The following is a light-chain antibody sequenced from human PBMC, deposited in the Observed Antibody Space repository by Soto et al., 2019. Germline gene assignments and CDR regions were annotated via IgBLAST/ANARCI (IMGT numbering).Light chain of an antibody. Sequence: EIVLTQSPGTLSLSPGERATLSRRASQSVSSSYLAWYQQKPGQAPRLLIYAASSRATGIPDRFSGSGSGTDFTLTISRLEPEDFALYYCQQYGTSPWTFGQGTKVEIK. CDR3: QQYGTSPWT. CDR2: AAS. V-gene: IGKV3-20*01. J-gene: IGKJ1*01. CDR1: QSVSSSY.